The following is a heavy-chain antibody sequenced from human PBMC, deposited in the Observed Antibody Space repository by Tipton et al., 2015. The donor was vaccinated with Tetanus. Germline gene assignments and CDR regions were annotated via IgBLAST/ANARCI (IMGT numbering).Heavy chain of an antibody. CDR1: GYTFTSYY. CDR2: INPSGGST. Sequence: QSGPEVKKPGASVKVSCKASGYTFTSYYMHWVRQAPGQGLEWMGIINPSGGSTSYAQKFQGRVTMTRDTSTSTVYMELSSLRSEDTAVYYCARDPGLLAQDNWFDPWGQGTLVTVSS. D-gene: IGHD2-15*01. CDR3: ARDPGLLAQDNWFDP. V-gene: IGHV1-46*01. J-gene: IGHJ5*02.